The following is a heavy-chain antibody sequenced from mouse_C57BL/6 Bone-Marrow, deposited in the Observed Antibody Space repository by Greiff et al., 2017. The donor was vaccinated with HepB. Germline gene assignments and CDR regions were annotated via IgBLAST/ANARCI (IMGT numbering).Heavy chain of an antibody. CDR2: IDPSDSYT. J-gene: IGHJ2*01. D-gene: IGHD4-1*01. Sequence: QVQLQQPGAELVMPGASVKLSCKASGYTFTSYWMHWVKQRPGQGLEWIGEIDPSDSYTNYNQKFKGKSTLTVDKSSSTAYVQLSSLTSEDSAVYYCARWPAGDYWGQGTTLTVSS. CDR3: ARWPAGDY. CDR1: GYTFTSYW. V-gene: IGHV1-69*01.